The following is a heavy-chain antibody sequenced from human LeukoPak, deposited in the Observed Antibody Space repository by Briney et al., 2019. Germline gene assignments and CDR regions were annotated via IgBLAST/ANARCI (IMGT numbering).Heavy chain of an antibody. CDR2: INAGNGNT. CDR3: ARDRLVAVAGNFDY. J-gene: IGHJ4*02. CDR1: GYTFTSYA. V-gene: IGHV1-3*01. D-gene: IGHD6-19*01. Sequence: APVKVSCKASGYTFTSYAMHWVRQAPGQRLEWMGWINAGNGNTKYSQKFQGRVTITRDTSASTAYMELSSLRSEDTAVYYCARDRLVAVAGNFDYWGQGTLVTVSS.